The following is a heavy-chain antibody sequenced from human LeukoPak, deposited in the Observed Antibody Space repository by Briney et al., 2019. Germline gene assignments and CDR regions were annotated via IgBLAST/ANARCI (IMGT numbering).Heavy chain of an antibody. D-gene: IGHD3-22*01. J-gene: IGHJ4*02. CDR2: INPNSGGT. CDR1: GYTFTGYY. CDR3: ARAHYYDSSGYLDY. Sequence: ASVKLSCKASGYTFTGYYMHWVRQAPGQGLELMGWINPNSGGTNYAQKLQGRVTMTTDTSTSTAYMELRSLRSDGPAVYYCARAHYYDSSGYLDYWGQGTLVTVCS. V-gene: IGHV1-2*02.